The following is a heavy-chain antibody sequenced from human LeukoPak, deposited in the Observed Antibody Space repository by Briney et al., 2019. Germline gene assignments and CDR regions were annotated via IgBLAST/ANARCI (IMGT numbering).Heavy chain of an antibody. CDR3: ARRDDSSGYHKIFDY. D-gene: IGHD3-22*01. CDR2: VYYSGTT. CDR1: GGSISTYY. Sequence: PSETLSLTCTVSGGSISTYYWSWIRQHPGKGLEWIGYVYYSGTTNYNPSLKSRVTISIDTSNNQFYLKLSSLTAADTAVYYCARRDDSSGYHKIFDYWGQGTLVTVSS. J-gene: IGHJ4*02. V-gene: IGHV4-59*08.